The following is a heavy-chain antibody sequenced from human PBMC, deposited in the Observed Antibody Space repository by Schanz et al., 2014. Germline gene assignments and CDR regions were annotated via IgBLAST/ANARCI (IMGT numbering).Heavy chain of an antibody. CDR3: ASPSGYSDYGTYFDF. CDR2: ISSSGSYI. J-gene: IGHJ4*02. Sequence: EVRLVESGGGLVQPGGSLRLSCAASGFTFSTYAMSWVRQAPGKGLEWVSSISSSGSYIHYADSVKGRFTISRDNAKNTLYLQMNSLRAEDTAVYYCASPSGYSDYGTYFDFWGQGTLVTVSS. D-gene: IGHD5-12*01. V-gene: IGHV3-21*02. CDR1: GFTFSTYA.